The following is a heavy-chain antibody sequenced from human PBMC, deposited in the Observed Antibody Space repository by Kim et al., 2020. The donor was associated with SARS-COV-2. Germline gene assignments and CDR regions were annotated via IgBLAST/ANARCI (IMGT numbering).Heavy chain of an antibody. V-gene: IGHV3-33*01. J-gene: IGHJ6*02. D-gene: IGHD3-10*01. Sequence: GGSLRLSCAASGFTFSSYGMHWVRQAPGKGLEWVAVIWYDGSNKYYADSMKGRFTISRDNSKNTLYLQMNSLRAEDTAVYYCARAFGGLLYYYYGMDVWGQGTTVTVSS. CDR2: IWYDGSNK. CDR3: ARAFGGLLYYYYGMDV. CDR1: GFTFSSYG.